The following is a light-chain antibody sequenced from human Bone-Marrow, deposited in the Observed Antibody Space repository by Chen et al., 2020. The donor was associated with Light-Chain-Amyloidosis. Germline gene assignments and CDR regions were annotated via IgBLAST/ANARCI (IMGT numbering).Light chain of an antibody. CDR3: QVWDRSSDRPV. Sequence: SSVRTQRSSVSVAPGQTATIACGGNNIGSTSGHWYQQTPGQAPLLVVYDDSDRPSGIPERLSGSNSGNTATLTISRVEAGDEADYYCQVWDRSSDRPVFGGGTKLTVL. CDR2: DDS. V-gene: IGLV3-21*02. J-gene: IGLJ3*02. CDR1: NIGSTS.